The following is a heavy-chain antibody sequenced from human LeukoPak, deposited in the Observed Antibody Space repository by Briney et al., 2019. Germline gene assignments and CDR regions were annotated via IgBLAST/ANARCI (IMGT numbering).Heavy chain of an antibody. Sequence: ASVTVSCKASGYTFTSYYMHWVRQAPGQGPEWMGWINPNSGGTNYAQKFQDRVTMTRDTSISTAYMELSGLRSDDTAVYYCARDRSGDWGQGTLVTVSS. CDR3: ARDRSGD. CDR2: INPNSGGT. CDR1: GYTFTSYY. V-gene: IGHV1-2*02. D-gene: IGHD3-3*01. J-gene: IGHJ4*02.